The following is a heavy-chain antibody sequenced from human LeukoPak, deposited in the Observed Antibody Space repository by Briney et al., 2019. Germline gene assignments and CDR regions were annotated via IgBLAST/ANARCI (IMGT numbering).Heavy chain of an antibody. CDR3: ARLWFGEVPPLYYYYYMDV. D-gene: IGHD3-10*01. Sequence: SETLSLTCTVSGGSISSGSYYWSWIRQPAGKGLEWIGRIYTSGSTNYNPSLKSRVTISVDTSKNQFSLKLSSVTAAATAVYYCARLWFGEVPPLYYYYYMDVWGKGTTVTVSS. CDR1: GGSISSGSYY. CDR2: IYTSGST. J-gene: IGHJ6*03. V-gene: IGHV4-61*02.